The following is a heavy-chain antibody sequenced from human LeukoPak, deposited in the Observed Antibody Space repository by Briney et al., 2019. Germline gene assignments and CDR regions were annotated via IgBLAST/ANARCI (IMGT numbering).Heavy chain of an antibody. V-gene: IGHV5-51*01. CDR1: GYSFSSYW. D-gene: IGHD3-10*01. Sequence: GESLKISCKASGYSFSSYWIAWVRQMPGKGLEWMGIIYPGDSDTTYSPSFQGQVTISTDKSISTAYLQWSSLKASDTAMYFCARRRSSTLIDYWGQGTLVTVSS. J-gene: IGHJ4*02. CDR2: IYPGDSDT. CDR3: ARRRSSTLIDY.